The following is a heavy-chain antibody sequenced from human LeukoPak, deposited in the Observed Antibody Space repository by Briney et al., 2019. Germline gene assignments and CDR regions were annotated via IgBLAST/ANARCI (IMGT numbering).Heavy chain of an antibody. D-gene: IGHD6-13*01. Sequence: GSLRLSCAASGFTFSSYAMYWVRQAPGKGLEWIGSIYYSGSTYYNPSLKSRVTISVDTSKNQFSLKLSSVTAADTAVYYCARGTTGSSSPVWGQGTLVTVSS. CDR1: GFTFSSYAMY. J-gene: IGHJ4*02. V-gene: IGHV4-39*01. CDR3: ARGTTGSSSPV. CDR2: IYYSGST.